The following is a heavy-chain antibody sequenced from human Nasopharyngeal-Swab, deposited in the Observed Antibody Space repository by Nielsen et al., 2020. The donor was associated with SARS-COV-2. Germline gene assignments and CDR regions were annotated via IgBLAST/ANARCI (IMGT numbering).Heavy chain of an antibody. D-gene: IGHD3-10*01. J-gene: IGHJ4*02. CDR2: IIPIFGTA. CDR3: ARPGEIYYYGSGSPNYFDY. Sequence: SVKVSCKASGGTFSSYAISWVRQAPGQGLEWMGGIIPIFGTANYAQKFQGRVTITADESTSTAYMELSSLRSEDTAVYYCARPGEIYYYGSGSPNYFDYWGQGTLVTVSS. CDR1: GGTFSSYA. V-gene: IGHV1-69*13.